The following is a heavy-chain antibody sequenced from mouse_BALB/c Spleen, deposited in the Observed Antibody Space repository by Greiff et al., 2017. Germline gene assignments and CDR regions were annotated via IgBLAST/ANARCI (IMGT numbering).Heavy chain of an antibody. V-gene: IGHV1-7*01. Sequence: QVQLKESGAELAKPGASVKMSCKASGYTFTSYWMHWVKQRPGQGLEWIGYINPSTGYTEYNQKFKDKATLTADKSSSTAYMQLSSLTSEDSAVYYCARSVTVVATPCAMDYWGQGTSVTVSS. J-gene: IGHJ4*01. CDR1: GYTFTSYW. CDR2: INPSTGYT. CDR3: ARSVTVVATPCAMDY. D-gene: IGHD1-1*01.